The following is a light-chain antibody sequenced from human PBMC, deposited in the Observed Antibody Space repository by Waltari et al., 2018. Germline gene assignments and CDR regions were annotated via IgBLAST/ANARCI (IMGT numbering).Light chain of an antibody. J-gene: IGKJ1*01. Sequence: DIQMTQSPSSLSASVGDRVTITCRASQDISRYLAWYQQNPGKAPKLLIYQASSLQSGIPSRFSGSGSGTDFTLTINSLRPEDFATYYCQHYKSAPWTFGQGTKVEIK. CDR1: QDISRY. CDR3: QHYKSAPWT. V-gene: IGKV1-12*01. CDR2: QAS.